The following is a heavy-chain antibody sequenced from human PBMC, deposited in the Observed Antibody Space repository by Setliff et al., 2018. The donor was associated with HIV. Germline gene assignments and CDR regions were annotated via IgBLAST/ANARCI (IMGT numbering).Heavy chain of an antibody. V-gene: IGHV4-38-2*01. CDR3: ARQPLYNDYDWRSYYFDY. D-gene: IGHD5-12*01. J-gene: IGHJ4*02. CDR2: MYHTGGT. Sequence: SETLSLTCAVSGYSISSGCYWGWIRQPPGKGLEWIGSMYHTGGTYYSPSLNSRFTISVDTSKNQFSLKLRSVTAADTAVYYCARQPLYNDYDWRSYYFDYWGQGSLVTVS. CDR1: GYSISSGCY.